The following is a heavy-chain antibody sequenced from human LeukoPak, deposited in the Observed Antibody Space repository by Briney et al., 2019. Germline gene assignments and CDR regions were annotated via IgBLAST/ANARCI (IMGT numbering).Heavy chain of an antibody. J-gene: IGHJ6*03. CDR3: ARRLGRKFGERFYYYHYMDV. CDR2: IYISGGT. V-gene: IGHV4-4*07. Sequence: SETLSLTCTVSGGSISSYYWSWIRQPAGKGLEWIGRIYISGGTKYNPSLKSRVTISVDTSKNQFSLKLSSVTAADTAVYYCARRLGRKFGERFYYYHYMDVWGKGTTVTISS. D-gene: IGHD3-10*01. CDR1: GGSISSYY.